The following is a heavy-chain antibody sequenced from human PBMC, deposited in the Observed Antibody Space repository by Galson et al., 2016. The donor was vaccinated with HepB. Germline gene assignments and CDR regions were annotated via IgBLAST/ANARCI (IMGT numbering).Heavy chain of an antibody. CDR1: GYTFAAYS. CDR3: ARSPYDYVWGSDRYTAAAFDV. D-gene: IGHD3-16*02. CDR2: INPNRGAT. Sequence: SVKVSCKAPGYTFAAYSIHWVRQVPGQGLEWMGRINPNRGATNYAQKFQGLVTMTSDTPISTAYMELYSLRSDDTALYFCARSPYDYVWGSDRYTAAAFDVWGQGTEVTVSS. J-gene: IGHJ3*01. V-gene: IGHV1-2*04.